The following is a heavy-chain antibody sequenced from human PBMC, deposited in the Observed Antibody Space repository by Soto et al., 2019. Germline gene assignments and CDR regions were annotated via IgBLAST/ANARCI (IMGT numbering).Heavy chain of an antibody. V-gene: IGHV4-59*01. CDR2: INYSGRS. CDR3: ARSYCADSVSCNWFDP. Sequence: QVQLQESGPGLVKSSETLSLTCSVSVDASSTYYWGWIRQPPGKGLEWIGYINYSGRSNHKPSLKSRLSISVDASKNQVSLKLTSVPAADTAVSYCARSYCADSVSCNWFDPWGQGTLVVVSS. J-gene: IGHJ5*02. D-gene: IGHD2-8*02. CDR1: VDASSTYY.